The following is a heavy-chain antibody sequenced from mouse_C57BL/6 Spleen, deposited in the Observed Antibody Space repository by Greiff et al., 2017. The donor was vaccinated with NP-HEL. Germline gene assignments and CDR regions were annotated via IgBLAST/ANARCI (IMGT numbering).Heavy chain of an antibody. CDR1: GYSITSGYY. Sequence: EVQLQESGPGLVKPSQSLSLTCSVTGYSITSGYYWNWIRQFPGNKLEWMGYISYDGSNNYNPSLKNRISITRDTSKNQFFLKLNSLTTEDTATYYCAVGYSYAMDYWGQGTSVTVSS. D-gene: IGHD2-3*01. J-gene: IGHJ4*01. CDR2: ISYDGSN. CDR3: AVGYSYAMDY. V-gene: IGHV3-6*01.